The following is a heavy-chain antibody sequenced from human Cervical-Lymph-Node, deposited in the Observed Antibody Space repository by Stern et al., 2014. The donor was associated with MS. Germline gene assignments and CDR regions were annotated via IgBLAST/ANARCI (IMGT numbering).Heavy chain of an antibody. Sequence: DQLVESGGGVVQPGRSLRLSCAASGFTFSSYGMHWVRQAPGKGLEWVAVIWYDGSNKYYADSVKGRFTISRDNSKNTLYLQMNSLRAEDTAVYYCARGAYYYYYGMDVWGQGTTVTVSS. CDR2: IWYDGSNK. J-gene: IGHJ6*02. CDR1: GFTFSSYG. V-gene: IGHV3-33*01. CDR3: ARGAYYYYYGMDV.